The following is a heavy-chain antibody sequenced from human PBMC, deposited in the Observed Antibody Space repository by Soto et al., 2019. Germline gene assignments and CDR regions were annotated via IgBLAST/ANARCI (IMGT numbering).Heavy chain of an antibody. CDR2: ILYAGSLQ. CDR3: AKDQAYWTNGVCLDNRFDS. CDR1: GFAFSNYG. V-gene: IGHV3-30*18. J-gene: IGHJ5*01. Sequence: QVQLVESGGGVVQPGRSLRLSCAASGFAFSNYGMFWVRQAPGKGLEWVAAILYAGSLQFYADSVKGRFTISRDNPKNTLYLQMNSLRAEDTAVYYCAKDQAYWTNGVCLDNRFDSWGQGALVTVSS. D-gene: IGHD2-8*01.